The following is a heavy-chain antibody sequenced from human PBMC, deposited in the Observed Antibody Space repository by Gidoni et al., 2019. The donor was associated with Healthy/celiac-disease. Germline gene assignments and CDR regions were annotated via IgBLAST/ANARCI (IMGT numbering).Heavy chain of an antibody. CDR3: AREGGFYYYGSGSYYITPKYFDY. Sequence: EVQLVESGGGLVQPGGSLRLSCAASGFTFSSYSMNWVRQAPGKGLEWVSYISSSSSTIYYADSVKGRFTISRDNAKNSLYLQMNSLRDEDTAVYYCAREGGFYYYGSGSYYITPKYFDYWGQGTLVTVSS. J-gene: IGHJ4*02. CDR2: ISSSSSTI. CDR1: GFTFSSYS. V-gene: IGHV3-48*02. D-gene: IGHD3-10*01.